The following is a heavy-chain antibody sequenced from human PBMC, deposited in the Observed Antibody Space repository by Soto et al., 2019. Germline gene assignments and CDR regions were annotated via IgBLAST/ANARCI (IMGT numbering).Heavy chain of an antibody. CDR1: GFTFDDYA. CDR3: ARSFSDSYYDLDF. D-gene: IGHD1-26*01. CDR2: ISWNSASM. V-gene: IGHV3-9*01. Sequence: GGSLRLSCAASGFTFDDYAMHWVRQAPGKGLEWVSGISWNSASMDYADSVKDRFSISRDNAENSLYLQMNILKIEDTAFYYCARSFSDSYYDLDFWGQGTLVTVSS. J-gene: IGHJ4*02.